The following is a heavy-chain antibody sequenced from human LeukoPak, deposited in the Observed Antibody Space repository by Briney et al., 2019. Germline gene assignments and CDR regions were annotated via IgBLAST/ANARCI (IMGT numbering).Heavy chain of an antibody. J-gene: IGHJ4*02. V-gene: IGHV3-11*01. Sequence: GGSLRLSCAASGFIFSDYYMTWIRQSPGKGLEWLSYIDSSGDVIYYADSVKGRFTISRDNAKSSLYLQMSSLRAEDTAVYYCAKDLLAAALTYFDYWGQGTLVTVSS. D-gene: IGHD6-13*01. CDR3: AKDLLAAALTYFDY. CDR2: IDSSGDVI. CDR1: GFIFSDYY.